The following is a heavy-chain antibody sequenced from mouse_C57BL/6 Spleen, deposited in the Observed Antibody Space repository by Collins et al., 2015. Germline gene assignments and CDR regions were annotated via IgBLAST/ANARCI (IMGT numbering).Heavy chain of an antibody. V-gene: IGHV8-12*01. Sequence: IRQPSGKGLEWLAHIYWDDNKRYNPSLKSRLTISKDTSRNQVFLKITSVDTADAATYYCARVTDYYAMGYWGQGTSVTVSS. CDR2: IYWDDNK. D-gene: IGHD2-1*01. J-gene: IGHJ4*01. CDR3: ARVTDYYAMGY.